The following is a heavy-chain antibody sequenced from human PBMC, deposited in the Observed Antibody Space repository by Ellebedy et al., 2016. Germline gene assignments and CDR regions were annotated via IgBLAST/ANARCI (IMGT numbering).Heavy chain of an antibody. V-gene: IGHV3-48*02. J-gene: IGHJ3*02. Sequence: GGSLRLSCAASGFTFSSYDMNWVRQAPGKGLEWASYISSSSSMTHYADSMKGRFTISRDNAKNSLYLQMNSLRDEDTAVYYCARGVYSSGGLFDIWGQGTMVTVSS. CDR2: ISSSSSMT. CDR3: ARGVYSSGGLFDI. CDR1: GFTFSSYD. D-gene: IGHD3-22*01.